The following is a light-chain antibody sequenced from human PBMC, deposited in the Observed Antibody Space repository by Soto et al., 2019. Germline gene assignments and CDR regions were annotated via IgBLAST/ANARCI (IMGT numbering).Light chain of an antibody. V-gene: IGKV3-20*01. CDR1: QSVNSIY. CDR2: GAS. J-gene: IGKJ1*01. Sequence: EILLTQSPGTLSLSPEERATLSCRASQSVNSIYLAWYQQRPGQAPRLLIYGASSRATGIPDRFSGSGSGTDFTLSISRLEPEDFAVYYCQQLFNPHTWTFGQGTKVDI. CDR3: QQLFNPHTWT.